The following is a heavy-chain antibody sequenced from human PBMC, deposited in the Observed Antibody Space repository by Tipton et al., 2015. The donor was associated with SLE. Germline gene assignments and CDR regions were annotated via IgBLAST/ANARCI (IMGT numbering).Heavy chain of an antibody. J-gene: IGHJ3*02. CDR3: ARTLGAIAHTVYDAFDI. Sequence: TLSLTCTVSGASISSYYWNWIRQPPGKGLEWIGYIHYSGTTHDNPSLKSRVTMSVDMSKNQFSLRLTSVTAADTAVYYCARTLGAIAHTVYDAFDIWGQGKMVTVSS. V-gene: IGHV4-59*01. CDR1: GASISSYY. CDR2: IHYSGTT. D-gene: IGHD1-26*01.